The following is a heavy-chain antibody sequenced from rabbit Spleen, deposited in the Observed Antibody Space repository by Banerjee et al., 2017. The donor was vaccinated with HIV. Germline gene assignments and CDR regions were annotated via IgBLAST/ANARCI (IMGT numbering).Heavy chain of an antibody. CDR3: ARGPNNNGVSLDL. J-gene: IGHJ4*01. Sequence: QEQLEESGGDLVQPEGSLTLTCTASGFSFSSSYWMCWVRQAPGKGLEWIGCIYGGSSGNIYYASWAKGRFTISKTSSTTVTLQMTSLTAADTATYFCARGPNNNGVSLDLWGPGTLVTVS. V-gene: IGHV1S45*01. D-gene: IGHD2-1*01. CDR1: GFSFSSSYW. CDR2: IYGGSSGNI.